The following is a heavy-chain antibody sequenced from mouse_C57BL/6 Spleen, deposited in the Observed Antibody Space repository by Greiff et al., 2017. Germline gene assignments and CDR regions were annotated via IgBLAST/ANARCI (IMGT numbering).Heavy chain of an antibody. CDR3: ARDPGQGPLDY. J-gene: IGHJ2*01. D-gene: IGHD3-2*02. Sequence: EVQVVESGGGLVKPGGSLKLSCAASGFTFSSYAMSWVRQTPEKRLEWVATISDGGSYTYYPDNVKGRFTISRDNAKNNLSLQMSHLKSEDTAMYYCARDPGQGPLDYWGQGTTLTVSS. V-gene: IGHV5-4*01. CDR1: GFTFSSYA. CDR2: ISDGGSYT.